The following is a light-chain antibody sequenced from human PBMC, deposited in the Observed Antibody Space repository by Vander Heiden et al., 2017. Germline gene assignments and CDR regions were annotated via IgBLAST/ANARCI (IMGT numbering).Light chain of an antibody. CDR3: QQDDSIPYT. CDR2: WAS. CDR1: QSVLYSSTNKNC. Sequence: DIVMTQSPGSLAVSLGDRATINCKSSQSVLYSSTNKNCLAWYQQKPGQPPKLLIYWASTRESGVPDRFTGSGSGTDFTLTISSLQADDVAVYHCQQDDSIPYTFGQGTKLEIK. V-gene: IGKV4-1*01. J-gene: IGKJ2*01.